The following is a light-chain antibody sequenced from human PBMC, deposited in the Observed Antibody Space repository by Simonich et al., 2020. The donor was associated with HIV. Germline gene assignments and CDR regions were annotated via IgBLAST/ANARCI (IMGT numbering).Light chain of an antibody. CDR2: DVR. Sequence: QSALTQPASVSGSPGQSITIFCTGTSSDVGGYKYVSWYQQHPGKAPKLMIYDVRKRPAGVSNRFSGSKSGNTASLTISGLQAEDEADYYCGSFTTSSTLEVFGGGTKLTVL. CDR1: SSDVGGYKY. V-gene: IGLV2-14*01. CDR3: GSFTTSSTLEV. J-gene: IGLJ3*02.